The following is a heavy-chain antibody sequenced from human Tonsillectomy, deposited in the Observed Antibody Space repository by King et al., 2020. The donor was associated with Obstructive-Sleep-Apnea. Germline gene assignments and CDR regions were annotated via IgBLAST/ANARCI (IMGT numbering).Heavy chain of an antibody. CDR2: ISRRSITI. V-gene: IGHV3-48*04. J-gene: IGHJ3*02. Sequence: VQLVESVGGLVQPGGCLRLACAASGFTFRGYNMNWVRKAPWKGLEVVSDISRRSITIYYADSVKGRFTISSDNSKNSLYLQMNSLRAEDTAVYYCARDLVPDAFDIWGQGTMVTVSS. D-gene: IGHD6-13*01. CDR3: ARDLVPDAFDI. CDR1: GFTFRGYN.